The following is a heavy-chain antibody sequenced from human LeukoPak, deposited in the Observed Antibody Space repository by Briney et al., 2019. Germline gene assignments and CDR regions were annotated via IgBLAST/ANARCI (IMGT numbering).Heavy chain of an antibody. CDR1: GDSIRSYD. V-gene: IGHV4-59*01. D-gene: IGHD7-27*01. Sequence: SETLSLTCTVSGDSIRSYDWSWIRQSPGKGLEWIGYISYSGSTNYSPSLKSRVTISADTSQNQFSLKLSSVTAANTAVYYCASRKLGNDYWGQGTLVTVSS. J-gene: IGHJ4*02. CDR3: ASRKLGNDY. CDR2: ISYSGST.